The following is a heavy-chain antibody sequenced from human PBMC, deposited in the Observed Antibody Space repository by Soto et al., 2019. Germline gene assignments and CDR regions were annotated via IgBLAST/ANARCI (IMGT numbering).Heavy chain of an antibody. Sequence: PGESLKISCKGSGYSFTSYWIGWVRQMAGKGLEWMGIIYPGDSDTRYSPSFQGQVTISADKSISTAYLQWSSLKASDTAMYYCARHMDYYGSGRNDYYYYYMDVWGKGTTVTVSS. D-gene: IGHD3-10*01. V-gene: IGHV5-51*01. CDR3: ARHMDYYGSGRNDYYYYYMDV. CDR2: IYPGDSDT. CDR1: GYSFTSYW. J-gene: IGHJ6*03.